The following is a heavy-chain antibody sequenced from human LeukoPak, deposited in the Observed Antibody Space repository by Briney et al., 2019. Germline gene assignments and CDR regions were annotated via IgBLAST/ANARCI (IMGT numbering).Heavy chain of an antibody. CDR3: ARDWAWGGFDH. Sequence: PGGSVRLSCAASGFTVSSNYMSWVRQAPGKGLEWVSGISWNSGSVGYADSVKGRFTISRDNAKNSLYLQMSSLRAEDTAVYYCARDWAWGGFDHWGQGALVTVSS. D-gene: IGHD3-16*01. J-gene: IGHJ4*02. CDR1: GFTVSSNY. V-gene: IGHV3-20*04. CDR2: ISWNSGSV.